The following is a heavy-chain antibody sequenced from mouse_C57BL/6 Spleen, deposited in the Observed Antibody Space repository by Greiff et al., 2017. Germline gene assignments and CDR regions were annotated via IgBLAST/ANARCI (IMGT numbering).Heavy chain of an antibody. J-gene: IGHJ2*01. V-gene: IGHV14-1*01. Sequence: EVQLQQSGAELVRPGASVKLSCTASGFNIKDYYMHWVKQRPEQGLEWIGRIDPEDGDTEYAPKFPGKATMPAATSSNTAYLQLSSLTSEDTAVYYCTLYYYGSSYYFDYWGQGTTLTVSS. CDR2: IDPEDGDT. CDR1: GFNIKDYY. CDR3: TLYYYGSSYYFDY. D-gene: IGHD1-1*01.